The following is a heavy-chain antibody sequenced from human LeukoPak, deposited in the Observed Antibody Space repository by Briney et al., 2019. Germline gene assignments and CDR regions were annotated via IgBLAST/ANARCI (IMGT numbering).Heavy chain of an antibody. D-gene: IGHD6-19*01. V-gene: IGHV3-74*01. CDR3: ARVSGGGWLFDY. CDR2: FNSDGSST. Sequence: GVSLRLSCAASGFTFSSNWMYWVRQAPGKGLVWVSRFNSDGSSTSYADSVKGRFTISRDNAKNTLYLQMNSLRAEDTAVYYCARVSGGGWLFDYWGQGTLVTVCS. J-gene: IGHJ4*02. CDR1: GFTFSSNW.